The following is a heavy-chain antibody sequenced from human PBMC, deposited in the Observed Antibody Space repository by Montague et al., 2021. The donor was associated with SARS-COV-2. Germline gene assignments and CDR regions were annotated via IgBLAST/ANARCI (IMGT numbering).Heavy chain of an antibody. J-gene: IGHJ4*02. CDR3: AGGQQVNDFDF. Sequence: SATLSLTCAVSGASITTYYWSWIRQPPGQGLEWLGPIYYNEKTNYNPSLKSRVTISMDTPKNHFSLKVTSVTAADTAIYFCAGGQQVNDFDFWGQATLVTVSS. CDR1: GASITTYY. D-gene: IGHD1/OR15-1a*01. V-gene: IGHV4-59*13. CDR2: IYYNEKT.